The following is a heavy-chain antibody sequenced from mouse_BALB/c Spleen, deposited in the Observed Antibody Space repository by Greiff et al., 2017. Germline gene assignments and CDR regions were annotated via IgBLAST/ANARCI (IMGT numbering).Heavy chain of an antibody. J-gene: IGHJ3*01. V-gene: IGHV14-4*02. CDR3: NSDSSGLFAY. CDR2: IDPENGDT. CDR1: GFNIKDYY. D-gene: IGHD3-2*01. Sequence: VQLKESGAELVRSGASVKLSCTASGFNIKDYYMHWVKQRPEQGLEWIGWIDPENGDTEYAPKFQGKATMTADTSSNTAYLQLSSLTSEDTAVYYCNSDSSGLFAYWGQGTLVTVSA.